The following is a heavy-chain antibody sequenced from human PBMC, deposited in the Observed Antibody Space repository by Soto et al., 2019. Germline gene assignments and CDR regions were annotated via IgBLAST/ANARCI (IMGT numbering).Heavy chain of an antibody. Sequence: ASVKVSCKASGYTFTSYGICWVRQAPGQRLEWMGWINADNGNTKYSQKFQGRVTITRDTSASTAYMELSSLRSEDTAVYYCANALGLYYFDYWGQGTLVTVSS. J-gene: IGHJ4*02. CDR3: ANALGLYYFDY. CDR2: INADNGNT. CDR1: GYTFTSYG. V-gene: IGHV1-3*01. D-gene: IGHD3-16*01.